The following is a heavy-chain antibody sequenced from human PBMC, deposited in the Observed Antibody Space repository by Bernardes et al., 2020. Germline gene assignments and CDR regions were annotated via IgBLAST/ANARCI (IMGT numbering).Heavy chain of an antibody. CDR2: IKHSGGT. D-gene: IGHD2-2*01. Sequence: SETLSLTCAVYGGSFSGYYWSWIRQPPGKGLEWIGVIKHSGGTNYNPSLKSRVTISVDTSKNQFSLKLSSVTAADTAVYYCARGGYCSSTSCFNPFQHWGKGTLVTVSS. CDR3: ARGGYCSSTSCFNPFQH. CDR1: GGSFSGYY. V-gene: IGHV4-34*01. J-gene: IGHJ1*01.